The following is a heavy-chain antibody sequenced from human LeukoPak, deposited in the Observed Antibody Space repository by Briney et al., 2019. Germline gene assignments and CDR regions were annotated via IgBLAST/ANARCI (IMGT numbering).Heavy chain of an antibody. Sequence: PSETLSLTCAVFGGSFSGYYMSWVRQAPGKGLEWVSVIYSGGSTYYADSVEGRFTISRDNSKNTLYLQMNSLRAEDTAVYYCARMPRPGYFDLWGRGTLVTVSS. V-gene: IGHV3-66*02. J-gene: IGHJ2*01. CDR1: GGSFSGYY. CDR2: IYSGGST. D-gene: IGHD2-2*01. CDR3: ARMPRPGYFDL.